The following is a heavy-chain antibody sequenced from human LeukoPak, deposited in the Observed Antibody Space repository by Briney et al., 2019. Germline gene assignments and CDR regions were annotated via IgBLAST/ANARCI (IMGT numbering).Heavy chain of an antibody. CDR1: GGSISSYY. CDR3: ARDLNGALDY. CDR2: IYYSGST. J-gene: IGHJ4*02. V-gene: IGHV4-59*12. D-gene: IGHD3-10*01. Sequence: SETLSLTCTVSGGSISSYYWSWIRQPPGKGLEWIGYIYYSGSTNYNPSLKSRVTMSVDTSKNQFSLKLSSVTAADMAVYYCARDLNGALDYWGQGTLVTVSS.